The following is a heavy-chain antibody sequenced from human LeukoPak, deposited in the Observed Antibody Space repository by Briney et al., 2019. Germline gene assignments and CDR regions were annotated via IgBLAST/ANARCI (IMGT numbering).Heavy chain of an antibody. J-gene: IGHJ1*01. Sequence: SVNVSCKCSVGIFSNYAISCVRQPPGRGVEGMGAIIPIFGTANYAQKVQVRVTITADESTSTVYMDLSSVRSEDTAVYYCARILSSSWYEYFHHWGQGTLVTVSS. CDR3: ARILSSSWYEYFHH. V-gene: IGHV1-69*13. CDR1: VGIFSNYA. D-gene: IGHD6-19*01. CDR2: IIPIFGTA.